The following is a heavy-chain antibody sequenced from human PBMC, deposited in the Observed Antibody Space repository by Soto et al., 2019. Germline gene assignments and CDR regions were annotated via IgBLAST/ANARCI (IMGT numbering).Heavy chain of an antibody. V-gene: IGHV1-8*01. CDR2: MNPNSGNT. Sequence: QVQLVQSGAEVKKPGASVKVSCKASGYTFTSYDINWVRQDTGQGLEWMGWMNPNSGNTGYAQKFQGRVTMTRNTSISTSYMELSRLRSDDTSVYYCARVNEGLGALENWGQGTLVTVSS. CDR1: GYTFTSYD. CDR3: ARVNEGLGALEN. D-gene: IGHD3-3*01. J-gene: IGHJ4*02.